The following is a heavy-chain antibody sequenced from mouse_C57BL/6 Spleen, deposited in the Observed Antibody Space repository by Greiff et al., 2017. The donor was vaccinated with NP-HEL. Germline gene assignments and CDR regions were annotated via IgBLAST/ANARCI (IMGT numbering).Heavy chain of an antibody. D-gene: IGHD2-5*01. J-gene: IGHJ3*01. CDR1: GYTFTSYD. CDR2: ISPRDGST. Sequence: LQESGPELVKPGASVKLSCKASGYTFTSYDINWVKQRPGQGLEWIGWISPRDGSTKYNEKFKGKATLTVDTSSSTAYMELHSLTSEDSAVYFCAREDSNYVGFAYWGQGTLVTVSA. CDR3: AREDSNYVGFAY. V-gene: IGHV1-85*01.